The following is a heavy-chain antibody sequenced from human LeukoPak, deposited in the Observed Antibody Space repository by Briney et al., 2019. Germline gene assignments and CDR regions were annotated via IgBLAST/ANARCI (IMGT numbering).Heavy chain of an antibody. Sequence: GGSLRLSCAASGFTFSSYSMNWVRQAPGKGLEWVSSISSSSSYIYYADSVKGRFTISRDNAKNSLYLQMNSLRAEDTAVYYCARLEGSTRSSIDYWGQGTLVTVSS. V-gene: IGHV3-21*01. J-gene: IGHJ4*02. CDR3: ARLEGSTRSSIDY. CDR2: ISSSSSYI. D-gene: IGHD2-2*01. CDR1: GFTFSSYS.